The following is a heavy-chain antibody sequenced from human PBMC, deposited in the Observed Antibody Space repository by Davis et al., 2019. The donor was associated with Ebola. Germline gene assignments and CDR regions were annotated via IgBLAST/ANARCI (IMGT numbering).Heavy chain of an antibody. CDR2: INPNSGDT. D-gene: IGHD4-17*01. V-gene: IGHV1-2*02. J-gene: IGHJ1*01. Sequence: ASVKVSCKTSGYTFTGYYMHWVRQAPGQGLEWMGWINPNSGDTKYAQKFQGGVTMTRDTSISTVSMELSRLRSDDTAVYYCARVLLTTVTPRAEYFQHWGQGTLVTVSS. CDR3: ARVLLTTVTPRAEYFQH. CDR1: GYTFTGYY.